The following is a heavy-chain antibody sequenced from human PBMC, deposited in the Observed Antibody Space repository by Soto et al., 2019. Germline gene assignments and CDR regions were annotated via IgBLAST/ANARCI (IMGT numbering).Heavy chain of an antibody. CDR1: GASISGSNW. J-gene: IGHJ4*02. Sequence: SETLSLTCVVSGASISGSNWWTWVRQPPGKGLEWIGEIYHTGSTNYKSSLKSRVTMSVDKSRNQFSLNLTSVTAADTAVYYCASAPPTVVTFDYWGQGTLVTVSS. CDR3: ASAPPTVVTFDY. CDR2: IYHTGST. V-gene: IGHV4-4*02. D-gene: IGHD4-17*01.